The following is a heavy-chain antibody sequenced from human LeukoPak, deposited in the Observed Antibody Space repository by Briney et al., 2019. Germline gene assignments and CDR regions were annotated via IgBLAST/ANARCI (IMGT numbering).Heavy chain of an antibody. CDR1: GFTFSSCA. J-gene: IGHJ4*02. CDR3: ASHGHSSGWYYFDY. Sequence: GGSLRLSCAASGFTFSSCAMSWVRQASGKGLEWVSTISGSGGSTYYADTVKGRFTISRDNSKNTLYLQMNSLRAEDTAVYYCASHGHSSGWYYFDYWGQGTLVTVSS. CDR2: ISGSGGST. V-gene: IGHV3-23*01. D-gene: IGHD6-19*01.